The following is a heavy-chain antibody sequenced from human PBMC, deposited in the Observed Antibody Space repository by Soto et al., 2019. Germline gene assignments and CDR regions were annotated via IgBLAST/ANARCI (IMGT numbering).Heavy chain of an antibody. CDR2: ISPSGTT. Sequence: SETLSLTCSLYSGSLSGYYWSWIRQPPGKGLEWIGEISPSGTTNYSPSLKSRVSISVDTSKNQFSLNLTSLTAADTAVFYCARAPKVSGSAQTRPDFWGQGSLVTVSS. V-gene: IGHV4-34*01. CDR3: ARAPKVSGSAQTRPDF. J-gene: IGHJ4*02. CDR1: SGSLSGYY. D-gene: IGHD6-6*01.